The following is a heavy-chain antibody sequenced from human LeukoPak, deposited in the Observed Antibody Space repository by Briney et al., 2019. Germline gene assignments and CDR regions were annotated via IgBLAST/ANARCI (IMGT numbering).Heavy chain of an antibody. CDR1: GLTFDDYA. CDR3: VKDLAAAGPEGAFDV. Sequence: PGGSLRLSCAASGLTFDDYAMHWVRQVPGKGLEWVSGISWNSGSIGYADSVKGRFTISRDNAKNSLNLQMNSLRAEDTALYYCVKDLAAAGPEGAFDVWGQGTMVTVSS. D-gene: IGHD6-13*01. J-gene: IGHJ3*01. V-gene: IGHV3-9*01. CDR2: ISWNSGSI.